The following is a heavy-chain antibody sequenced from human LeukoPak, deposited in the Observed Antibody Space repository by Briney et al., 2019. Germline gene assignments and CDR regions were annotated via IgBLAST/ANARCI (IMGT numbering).Heavy chain of an antibody. CDR3: ARCIRDYYYMDV. J-gene: IGHJ6*03. V-gene: IGHV1-69*05. Sequence: SVKVSCKASGGTFSSYAISWVRQAPGQGLEWMGGIIPIFGTANYAQKFQGRVTITTDESTSTAYMGLSSLRSEDTAVYYCARCIRDYYYMDVWGKGTTVTVSS. CDR2: IIPIFGTA. D-gene: IGHD2-8*01. CDR1: GGTFSSYA.